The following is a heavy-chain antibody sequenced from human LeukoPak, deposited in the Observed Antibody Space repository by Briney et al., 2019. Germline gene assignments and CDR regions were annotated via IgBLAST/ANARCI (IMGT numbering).Heavy chain of an antibody. CDR3: ARRGGYYDSSGYFFDY. J-gene: IGHJ4*02. CDR2: IYHSGST. D-gene: IGHD3-22*01. V-gene: IGHV4-30-2*01. CDR1: GGSISSGGYY. Sequence: SQTLSLTCTVSGGSISSGGYYWSWIRQPPGKGLEWIGYIYHSGSTYYNPSLKSRVTISVDTSKNQFSLKLSSVTAADTAVYYCARRGGYYDSSGYFFDYWGLGTLVTVSS.